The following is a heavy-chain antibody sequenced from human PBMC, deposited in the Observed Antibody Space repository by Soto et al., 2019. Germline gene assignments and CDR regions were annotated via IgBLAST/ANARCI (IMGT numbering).Heavy chain of an antibody. D-gene: IGHD4-17*01. CDR1: GYTFTGYY. CDR2: INPNRGGT. CDR3: ARGHVSETTVDY. Sequence: QVQLVQSGAEVKKPGASVKVSCKASGYTFTGYYMHWVRQAPGQGLEWMGWINPNRGGTNYAQKFQGWVTMTRDTSISTAYMELSRLRSDDTAVYYCARGHVSETTVDYWGQGTLVTVSS. V-gene: IGHV1-2*04. J-gene: IGHJ4*02.